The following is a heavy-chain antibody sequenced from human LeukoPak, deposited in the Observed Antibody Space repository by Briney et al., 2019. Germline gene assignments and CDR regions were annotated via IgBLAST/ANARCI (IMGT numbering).Heavy chain of an antibody. D-gene: IGHD6-13*01. CDR1: GGSISSSSYY. J-gene: IGHJ4*02. Sequence: PSETLSLTCTVSGGSISSSSYYWGWIRQPPGKGLEWIGSIYYSGSTYYNPSLKSRVTISVDTSKNQFSLKLSSVTAADTAVYYCARGTLGFRIAAAAFDYWGQGTLVTVSS. CDR3: ARGTLGFRIAAAAFDY. V-gene: IGHV4-39*07. CDR2: IYYSGST.